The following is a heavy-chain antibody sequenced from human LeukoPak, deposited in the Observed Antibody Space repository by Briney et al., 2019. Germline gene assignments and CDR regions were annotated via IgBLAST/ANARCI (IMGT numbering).Heavy chain of an antibody. J-gene: IGHJ4*02. CDR2: INSDGGTT. CDR3: ARGPSGYHNT. D-gene: IGHD5-12*01. Sequence: GGSLRLSCGASGFTFSSYWMRWVRQAPGKGLVWVSGINSDGGTTTYADSVKGRFTISRDNSKNTLYLQMNSLRAEDTAVYYCARGPSGYHNTGGQGTLVTVSS. V-gene: IGHV3-74*01. CDR1: GFTFSSYW.